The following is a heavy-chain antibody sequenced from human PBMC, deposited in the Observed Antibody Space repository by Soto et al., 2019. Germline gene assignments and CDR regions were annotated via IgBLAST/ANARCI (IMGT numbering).Heavy chain of an antibody. CDR1: GYTFTSYG. J-gene: IGHJ4*02. CDR2: ISAYNGTT. CDR3: ARDRRPHEMATISFDY. D-gene: IGHD5-12*01. V-gene: IGHV1-18*01. Sequence: ASVKVSRKASGYTFTSYGISGVRQAPGQGLEWMGWISAYNGTTNYAQKLQGIVTMTTDPSTSTAYRALRSLRSDDTAVYYCARDRRPHEMATISFDYWGQGTLVTVSS.